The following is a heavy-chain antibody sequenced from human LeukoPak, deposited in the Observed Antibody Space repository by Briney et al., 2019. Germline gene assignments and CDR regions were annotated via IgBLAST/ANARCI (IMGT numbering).Heavy chain of an antibody. D-gene: IGHD1-1*01. CDR1: GGSISSYY. CDR2: IYYSGST. Sequence: SETLSLTCTVSGGSISSYYWSWIRQPPGKGLEWIGYIYYSGSTNYNPSLKSRVTISVDTSKNQFSLKLSSVTAADTAVYYCAIFTHAGLELEPDEGHSYWGQGTLVTVSS. V-gene: IGHV4-59*01. J-gene: IGHJ4*02. CDR3: AIFTHAGLELEPDEGHSY.